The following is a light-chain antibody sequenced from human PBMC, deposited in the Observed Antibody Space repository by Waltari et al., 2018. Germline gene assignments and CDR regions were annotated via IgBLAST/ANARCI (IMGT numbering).Light chain of an antibody. CDR3: ASWDDSLSGWV. J-gene: IGLJ3*02. Sequence: QSVLTQPPSASGTPGQRVTISCSGSSSNIGSDYVYWFQQLPGTAPNLLIYKTNQRPSWVPDRFSGAKSGPSASLAIGGLRSEDEADYYGASWDDSLSGWVFGGGTKLTLL. CDR2: KTN. CDR1: SSNIGSDY. V-gene: IGLV1-47*01.